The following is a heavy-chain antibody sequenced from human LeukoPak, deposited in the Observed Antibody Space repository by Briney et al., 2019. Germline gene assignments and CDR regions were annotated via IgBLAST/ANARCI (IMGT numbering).Heavy chain of an antibody. CDR3: ARQVWGTDRNPFDY. CDR1: GDSISSSSYY. CDR2: VYHSGST. J-gene: IGHJ4*02. D-gene: IGHD3-16*02. Sequence: SETLSLTCTVSGDSISSSSYYWGWIRQPPGKGLEWIGSVYHSGSTYHNPSLKTRVTISVDTSKSQLSLKLSSGTAADTAVYYCARQVWGTDRNPFDYWGQGTLVTVSS. V-gene: IGHV4-39*01.